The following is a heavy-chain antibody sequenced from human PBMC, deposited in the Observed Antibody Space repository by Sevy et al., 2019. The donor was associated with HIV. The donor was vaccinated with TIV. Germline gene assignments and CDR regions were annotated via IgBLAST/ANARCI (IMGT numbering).Heavy chain of an antibody. J-gene: IGHJ6*02. CDR3: AKRRVQSGLSGGGANYGMDV. V-gene: IGHV3-33*06. Sequence: GGSLRLSCAGSGFTPSTYGMHWVRQAPGKGLEWVAVIGYDGNNKYYADSVKGRFTISRDNSRNTLYLQMNSLRAEDTAIYYCAKRRVQSGLSGGGANYGMDVCGRGTTVTVSS. CDR2: IGYDGNNK. CDR1: GFTPSTYG. D-gene: IGHD2-8*02.